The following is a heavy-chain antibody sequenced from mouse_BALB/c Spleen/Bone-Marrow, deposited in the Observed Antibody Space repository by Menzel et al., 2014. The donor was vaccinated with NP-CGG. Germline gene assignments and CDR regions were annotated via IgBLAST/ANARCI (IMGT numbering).Heavy chain of an antibody. D-gene: IGHD2-10*02. CDR2: ISSGGSHT. CDR1: GFTFSSYG. Sequence: EVQGVESGGDLVKPGGSLKLSCAASGFTFSSYGMSWVRQTPDKRLEWVATISSGGSHTYYPDSVKGRFTISKDNTKNTLYLHMSSLNYEDTAKYYCAQYDNWGQGTLVTVSA. CDR3: AQYDN. J-gene: IGHJ3*01. V-gene: IGHV5-6*01.